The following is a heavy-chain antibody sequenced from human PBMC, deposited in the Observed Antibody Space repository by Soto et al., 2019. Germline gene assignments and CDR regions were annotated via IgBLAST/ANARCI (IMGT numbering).Heavy chain of an antibody. CDR3: ARVTSMVLGVIDNWGDP. Sequence: QVPLVQSGAEVKKPGSSVTVSCTASGGTFSSYAIHWVRQAPGQGLEWMGGIIPMYGPAKYAQRFQGRVTITADESTTTVYMELTSLTSQDTAVYYCARVTSMVLGVIDNWGDPWGHGTLVTVSS. CDR2: IIPMYGPA. D-gene: IGHD3-10*01. J-gene: IGHJ5*02. V-gene: IGHV1-69*01. CDR1: GGTFSSYA.